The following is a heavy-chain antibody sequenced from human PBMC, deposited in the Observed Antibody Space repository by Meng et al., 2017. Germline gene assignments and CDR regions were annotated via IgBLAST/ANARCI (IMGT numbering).Heavy chain of an antibody. V-gene: IGHV4-34*01. CDR3: AGITMSRAGDY. CDR1: GGSFGGYY. D-gene: IGHD3-22*01. J-gene: IGHJ4*02. Sequence: QVRLQRWGAGLLKPSETLSPPCAVYGGSFGGYYWSGIRQPPGKGLEWIGEINHSGSTNYNPSLKSRVTISVDTSKNQFSLKLSSVTAADTAVYYCAGITMSRAGDYWGQGTLVTVSS. CDR2: INHSGST.